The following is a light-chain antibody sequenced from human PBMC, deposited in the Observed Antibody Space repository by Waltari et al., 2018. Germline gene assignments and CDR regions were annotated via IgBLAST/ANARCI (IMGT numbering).Light chain of an antibody. CDR2: VAS. CDR1: QGISNY. CDR3: QNYYDAPWT. Sequence: DIQMTQSPSSLSASVGDRVTITCRASQGISNYLAWYQQKPGKVPKLLIYVASALQPGVPSRFSGSESGTDFTLTISSLQPEDVATYYCQNYYDAPWTFGQGTKVEIK. V-gene: IGKV1-27*01. J-gene: IGKJ1*01.